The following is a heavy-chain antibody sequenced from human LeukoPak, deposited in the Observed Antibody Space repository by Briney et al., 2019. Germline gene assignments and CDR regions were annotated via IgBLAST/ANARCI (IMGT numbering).Heavy chain of an antibody. Sequence: SVKVSCKASGGTFSSYAISWVRQAPGQGLEWMGRIIPILGIANYAQKFQGRVTITADKSTSTAYMELSSLRSEDTAVYYCASVPKWELWAYYFDYWGQGTLVTVSS. CDR2: IIPILGIA. V-gene: IGHV1-69*04. CDR1: GGTFSSYA. CDR3: ASVPKWELWAYYFDY. J-gene: IGHJ4*02. D-gene: IGHD1-26*01.